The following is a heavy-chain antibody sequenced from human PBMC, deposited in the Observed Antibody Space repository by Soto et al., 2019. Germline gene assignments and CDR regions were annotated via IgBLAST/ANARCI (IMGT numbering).Heavy chain of an antibody. CDR1: GVTFSSYC. V-gene: IGHV3-30*18. CDR3: AKDIAAAIDY. Sequence: PGGLLGLYGSESGVTFSSYCMHWVRQAPGKGLDWVAVISYDGSNKYYADSVKGRFTISRDNSKNTLYLQMNSLRAEDTAVYYCAKDIAAAIDYWGQGTLVNVSS. J-gene: IGHJ4*02. CDR2: ISYDGSNK. D-gene: IGHD6-13*01.